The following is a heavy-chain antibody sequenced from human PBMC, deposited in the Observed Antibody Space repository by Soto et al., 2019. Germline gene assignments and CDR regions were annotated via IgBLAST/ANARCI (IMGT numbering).Heavy chain of an antibody. D-gene: IGHD3-3*01. Sequence: EVQLVESGGGLVQPGGSLRLSCAASGFTFSTHWMSWVRQAPGKGLEWVANIKGDGGEIHYVDSVKGRFSISRDNATNSLYLQMNLLRDEDTAVYYCARDWTDSWSGLFDYWGQGTLVTVSS. V-gene: IGHV3-7*01. CDR3: ARDWTDSWSGLFDY. CDR2: IKGDGGEI. J-gene: IGHJ4*02. CDR1: GFTFSTHW.